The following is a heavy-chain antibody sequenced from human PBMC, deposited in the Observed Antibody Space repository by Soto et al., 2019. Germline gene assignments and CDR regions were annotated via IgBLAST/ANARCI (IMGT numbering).Heavy chain of an antibody. CDR2: ISAYNGNT. CDR1: GYTFTSYG. CDR3: ARAESGSDILTPYYDYGMDV. J-gene: IGHJ6*02. D-gene: IGHD3-9*01. V-gene: IGHV1-18*04. Sequence: RASVKVSCKASGYTFTSYGISWVRQAPGQGLEWMGWISAYNGNTNYAQKLQGRVTMTTDTSTSTAYMELRSLRSDDTAVYYCARAESGSDILTPYYDYGMDVWCQGRTVTVSS.